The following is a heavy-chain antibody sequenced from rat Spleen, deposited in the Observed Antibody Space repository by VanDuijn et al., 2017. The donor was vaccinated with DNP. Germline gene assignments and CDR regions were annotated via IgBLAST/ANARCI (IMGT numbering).Heavy chain of an antibody. CDR2: ISYHGGNT. V-gene: IGHV5-22*01. D-gene: IGHD1-12*02. Sequence: EVKLVESGGGLVQPGRSLKLSCAASGFTFSDYYMAWVRQAPTVGLECVAYISYHGGNTYYGDSVRGRFTISRDNAKSTLYLQMYSLRSEDMATYYCVRPDYYDGSYPHYWGQGVMVTVSS. CDR3: VRPDYYDGSYPHY. CDR1: GFTFSDYY. J-gene: IGHJ2*01.